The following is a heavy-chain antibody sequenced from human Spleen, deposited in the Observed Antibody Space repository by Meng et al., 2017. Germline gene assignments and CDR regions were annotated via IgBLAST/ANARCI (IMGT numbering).Heavy chain of an antibody. D-gene: IGHD3-16*01. CDR1: GFTFSSHW. CDR3: ASDRITD. Sequence: GESLKISCAASGFTFSSHWMHWVRQAPGKGLVWLSRVSTDGTITDYADSVKGRFTISRDNAQDTVFLEMNSLRVEDTAVYYCASDRITDWGQGTLVTVSS. J-gene: IGHJ1*01. CDR2: VSTDGTIT. V-gene: IGHV3-74*01.